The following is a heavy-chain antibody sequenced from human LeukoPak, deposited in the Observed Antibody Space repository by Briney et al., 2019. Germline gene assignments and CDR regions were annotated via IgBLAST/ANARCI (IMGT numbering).Heavy chain of an antibody. CDR1: GFTFSSYA. D-gene: IGHD3-10*01. V-gene: IGHV3-23*01. CDR2: ISGSGGST. Sequence: PGGSLRLSCAASGFTFSSYAMSWVRQAPGKGLEWVSIISGSGGSTYYADSVKGRFTISRDNSKNTLYLQMNSLRAEDTAVYYCAKESQRYYYGSGSSDYWGQGTLVTVSS. J-gene: IGHJ4*02. CDR3: AKESQRYYYGSGSSDY.